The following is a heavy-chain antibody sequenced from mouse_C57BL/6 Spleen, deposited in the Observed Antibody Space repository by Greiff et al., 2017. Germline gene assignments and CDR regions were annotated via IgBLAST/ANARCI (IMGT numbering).Heavy chain of an antibody. Sequence: QVPLQQPGAELVRPGSSVKLSCKASGYTFTSYWMHWVKQRPIQGLEWIGNIDPSDSETHYNQKFKDKATLTVDKSSSTAYMQLSSLTSEDSAVYYCATSTVVGPYWYFDVWGTGTTVTVSS. CDR2: IDPSDSET. V-gene: IGHV1-52*01. J-gene: IGHJ1*03. CDR3: ATSTVVGPYWYFDV. CDR1: GYTFTSYW. D-gene: IGHD1-1*01.